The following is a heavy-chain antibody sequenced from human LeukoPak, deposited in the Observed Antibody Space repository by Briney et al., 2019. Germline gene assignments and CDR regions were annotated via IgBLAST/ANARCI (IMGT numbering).Heavy chain of an antibody. CDR3: ATDRGWRTSGYYLYYFEY. CDR1: GFTFSSYA. Sequence: GGSLRLSCAASGFTFSSYAMSWVRQAPGKGLEWVASIKHDGSEKYYVDSVRGRFTISRDNTKNSLYLQMSSLRAEDTAVYCATDRGWRTSGYYLYYFEYWGQGTLVTFSS. V-gene: IGHV3-7*01. CDR2: IKHDGSEK. D-gene: IGHD3-3*01. J-gene: IGHJ4*02.